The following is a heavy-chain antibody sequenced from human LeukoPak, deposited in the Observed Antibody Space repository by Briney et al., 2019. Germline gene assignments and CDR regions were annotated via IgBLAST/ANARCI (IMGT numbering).Heavy chain of an antibody. V-gene: IGHV3-21*04. CDR3: AKVMRSGYYDAFDI. CDR2: ISSSSSYI. D-gene: IGHD3-3*01. J-gene: IGHJ3*02. CDR1: GFTFSSYS. Sequence: GGSLRLSCAASGFTFSSYSMNWVRQAPGKGLEWVSSISSSSSYIYYADSVKGRFTISRDNAKNSLYLQMNSLRAEDTAVYYCAKVMRSGYYDAFDIWGQGTMVTVSS.